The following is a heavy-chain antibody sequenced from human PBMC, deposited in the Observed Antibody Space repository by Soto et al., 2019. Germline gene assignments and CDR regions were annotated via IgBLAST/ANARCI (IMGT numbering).Heavy chain of an antibody. CDR3: ARQFTGGEYHY. Sequence: QVQLVQSGAEVKKPGSSVKVSCKASGVTFTTYPINWVRQAPGQGLELMGGIIPMFGTTHYAQKFQGRVTITADESPSTAYIELSSLRSEVTAIYYWARQFTGGEYHYSGQGTLVPVSS. CDR2: IIPMFGTT. D-gene: IGHD4-17*01. V-gene: IGHV1-69*01. CDR1: GVTFTTYP. J-gene: IGHJ4*02.